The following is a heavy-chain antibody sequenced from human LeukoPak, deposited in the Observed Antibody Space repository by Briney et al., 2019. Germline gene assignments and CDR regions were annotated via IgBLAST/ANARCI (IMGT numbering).Heavy chain of an antibody. CDR3: ATDFYDTT. Sequence: GGSLRLSCATSGFTFSNAWMNWVRQAPGKGLEWVGRIRSNSDGGTIDYAAPVKGRFALSRDDSKDTLYLQMNSLQTEDTAVYYCATDFYDTTWGQGTLVTVSS. D-gene: IGHD3-22*01. V-gene: IGHV3-15*07. CDR2: IRSNSDGGTI. J-gene: IGHJ5*02. CDR1: GFTFSNAW.